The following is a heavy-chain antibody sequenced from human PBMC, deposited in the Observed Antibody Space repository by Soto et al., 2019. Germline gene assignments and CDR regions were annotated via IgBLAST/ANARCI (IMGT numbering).Heavy chain of an antibody. CDR2: INPGNGNA. J-gene: IGHJ4*02. D-gene: IGHD3-22*01. CDR3: ARGGYFDSSNYLAY. Sequence: ASVKVSCKASGYTFTSYGINWVRQAPGRGLEWMGWINPGNGNAKYSQQFQGRVIIDRDTSASTAYMELSSLRSEDTAVYYCARGGYFDSSNYLAYWGLGTLVTVSS. CDR1: GYTFTSYG. V-gene: IGHV1-3*01.